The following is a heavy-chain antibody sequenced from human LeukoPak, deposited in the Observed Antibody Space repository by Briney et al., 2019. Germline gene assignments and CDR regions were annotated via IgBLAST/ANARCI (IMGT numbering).Heavy chain of an antibody. CDR1: GGSISSYY. Sequence: SETLSLTCTVSGGSISSYYWSWIRQPPGKGLEWIGYIYYSGSTNYNPSLKSRVHISVDTSKNQFSLKLSSVTAADTAVYYCARYDYYGSGSYYHIWNWFDPWGQGTLVTVSP. CDR2: IYYSGST. V-gene: IGHV4-59*01. CDR3: ARYDYYGSGSYYHIWNWFDP. D-gene: IGHD3-10*01. J-gene: IGHJ5*02.